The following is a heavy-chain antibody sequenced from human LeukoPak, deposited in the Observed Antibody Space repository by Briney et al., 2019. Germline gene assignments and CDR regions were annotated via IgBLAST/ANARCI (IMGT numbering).Heavy chain of an antibody. Sequence: PGGSLRLSCAASGFTFSSYAMSWVRQAPGKGLECISGFSGSGGSTYYADSVKGRFTISRDNPKNTLYLQMNSLRAEDTAVYYCAELGITMIGGVWGKGTTVTISS. V-gene: IGHV3-23*01. CDR2: FSGSGGST. CDR1: GFTFSSYA. CDR3: AELGITMIGGV. J-gene: IGHJ6*04. D-gene: IGHD3-10*02.